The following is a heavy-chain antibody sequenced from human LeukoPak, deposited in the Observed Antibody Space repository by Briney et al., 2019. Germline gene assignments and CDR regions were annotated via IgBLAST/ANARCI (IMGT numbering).Heavy chain of an antibody. CDR3: ARKENVYYYFDY. V-gene: IGHV4-30-2*01. J-gene: IGHJ4*02. D-gene: IGHD3-10*01. CDR2: IYHSGTT. CDR1: GGSISSGGYS. Sequence: SETLSLTCAVSGGSISSGGYSWSWIRQPPGKGLEWIGYIYHSGTTHYNPSLQSRVTMSVDTSKNQFSLKLSSVTAVDTAVYYCARKENVYYYFDYWGQGTLVTVSS.